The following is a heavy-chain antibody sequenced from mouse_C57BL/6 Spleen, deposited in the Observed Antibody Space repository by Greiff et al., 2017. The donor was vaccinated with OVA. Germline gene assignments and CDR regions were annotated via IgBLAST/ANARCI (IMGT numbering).Heavy chain of an antibody. V-gene: IGHV1-82*01. CDR3: ERCLYDNSYYYAKDY. Sequence: VKLQESGPELVKPGASVKISCKASGYAFSSSWMNWVKQRPGKGLEWIGRIYPGDGDTNYNGKFKGKATLTEDKSSSTAYLQLSSLTSEDSAVYFCERCLYDNSYYYAKDYWGQGTSVTVSS. D-gene: IGHD2-1*01. CDR2: IYPGDGDT. J-gene: IGHJ4*01. CDR1: GYAFSSSW.